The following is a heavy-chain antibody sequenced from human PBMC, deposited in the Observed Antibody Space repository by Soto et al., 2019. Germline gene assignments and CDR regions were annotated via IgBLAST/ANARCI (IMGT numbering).Heavy chain of an antibody. D-gene: IGHD6-13*01. V-gene: IGHV1-46*01. CDR2: INPSGGST. CDR3: ASSRSESRSWYWFDP. CDR1: GYTFTSYY. J-gene: IGHJ5*02. Sequence: ASVKVSCKASGYTFTSYYMHWLRQAPGQGLEWMGIINPSGGSTSYAQKFQGRVTMTRDTSTSTVYMELSSLGSEDTAVHYCASSRSESRSWYWFDPWGQGTLVTVSS.